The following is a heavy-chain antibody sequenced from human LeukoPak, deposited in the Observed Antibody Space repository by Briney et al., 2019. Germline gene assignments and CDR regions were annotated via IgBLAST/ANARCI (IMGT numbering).Heavy chain of an antibody. CDR3: AREIPPLRYYYDSSGFSVSGLDC. J-gene: IGHJ4*02. D-gene: IGHD3-22*01. V-gene: IGHV3-21*01. CDR2: TSSSSSYI. Sequence: GGSLRLSCAASGFTFSSYSMNWVRQAPGKGLEWVSSTSSSSSYIYYADSVKGRFTISRDNAKNSLYLQMNSLRAEDTAVYYCAREIPPLRYYYDSSGFSVSGLDCWGQGTLVTVSS. CDR1: GFTFSSYS.